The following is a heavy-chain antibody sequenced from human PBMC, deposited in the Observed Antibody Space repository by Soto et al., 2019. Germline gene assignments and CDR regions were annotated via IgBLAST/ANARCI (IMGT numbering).Heavy chain of an antibody. Sequence: QVQLVQSGAEVKKPGASVKVSCKASGYTFSGYYMHWVRQAPGQGLEWMGWINTLSGDTSFPQKVQGRLAMTRDTSIDTAFMEVSRLTSDDTAIYYCARSLLKVILPLGYWGQGTLVSVSS. V-gene: IGHV1-2*02. CDR3: ARSLLKVILPLGY. D-gene: IGHD3-3*02. CDR1: GYTFSGYY. J-gene: IGHJ4*02. CDR2: INTLSGDT.